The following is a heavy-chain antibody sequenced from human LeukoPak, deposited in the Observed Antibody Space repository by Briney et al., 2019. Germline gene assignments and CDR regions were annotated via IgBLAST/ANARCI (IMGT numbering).Heavy chain of an antibody. CDR1: GGSFSGYY. V-gene: IGHV4-34*01. D-gene: IGHD6-13*01. CDR3: ARGKRGYSSSWYDY. Sequence: PSETLSLTCAVYGGSFSGYYWSWIRQPPGKGLEWIGEINHSGSTNYNPSLKSRVTISVDTSKNQFSLKLSSVTAADTAVYYCARGKRGYSSSWYDYWGQGTLDTVSS. J-gene: IGHJ4*02. CDR2: INHSGST.